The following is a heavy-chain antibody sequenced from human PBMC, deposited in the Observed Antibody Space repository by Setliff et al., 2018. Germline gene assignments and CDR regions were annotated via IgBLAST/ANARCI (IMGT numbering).Heavy chain of an antibody. CDR1: GFTVNTNY. CDR2: TYRDGST. V-gene: IGHV3-66*01. J-gene: IGHJ4*02. D-gene: IGHD2-8*01. CDR3: GTNSDSMHYIDF. Sequence: GGSLRLSCAASGFTVNTNYMTWVRQAPGKGLEWVSITYRDGSTYYAESVKGRFTLSRDSTKNTLSLQMNSLRVEDTAFYYCGTNSDSMHYIDFWGQGTQVTVSS.